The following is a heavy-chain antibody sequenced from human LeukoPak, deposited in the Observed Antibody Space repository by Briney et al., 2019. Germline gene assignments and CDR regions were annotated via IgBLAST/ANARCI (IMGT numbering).Heavy chain of an antibody. CDR1: GFTFSSYW. CDR3: ARELRDAFDM. Sequence: GGSLRLSCAASGFTFSSYWMNWVRQAPGKGLEWVASINQDGSEKYYLDSVKGRFSISRDNFRNTLSLQMNSLRVDDTAVYYCARELRDAFDMWGQGTRVTVS. J-gene: IGHJ3*02. CDR2: INQDGSEK. V-gene: IGHV3-7*03. D-gene: IGHD2-21*01.